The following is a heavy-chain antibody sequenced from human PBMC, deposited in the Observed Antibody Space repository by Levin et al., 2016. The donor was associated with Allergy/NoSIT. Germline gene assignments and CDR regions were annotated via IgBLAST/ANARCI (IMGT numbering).Heavy chain of an antibody. J-gene: IGHJ4*02. D-gene: IGHD1-26*01. CDR3: ARFSSGSYSHFDY. V-gene: IGHV4-59*01. CDR2: IYYSGST. Sequence: WIRQPPGKGLEWIGYIYYSGSTNYNPSLKSRVTISVDTSKNQFSLKLSSVTAADTAVYYCARFSSGSYSHFDYWGQGTLVTVSS.